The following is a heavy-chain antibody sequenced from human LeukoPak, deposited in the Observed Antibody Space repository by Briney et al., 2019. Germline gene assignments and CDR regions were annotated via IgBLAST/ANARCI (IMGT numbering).Heavy chain of an antibody. D-gene: IGHD6-13*01. CDR2: ISGSGGTT. CDR3: AKAKPAAGTFDY. V-gene: IGHV3-23*01. CDR1: GFTFSSYA. Sequence: PGGSLRLSCAASGFTFSSYAMNWVRQAPGKGLEWVSTISGSGGTTYYADSVKGRFTISRDNSKNTLYLQINSLRAEDTALYYCAKAKPAAGTFDYWGQGTLVTVSS. J-gene: IGHJ4*02.